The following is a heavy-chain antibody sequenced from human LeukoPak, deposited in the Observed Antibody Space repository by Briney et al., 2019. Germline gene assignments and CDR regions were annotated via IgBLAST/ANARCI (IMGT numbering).Heavy chain of an antibody. CDR2: IYWDDDK. Sequence: SGPTLVNPTQTLTLTCTFSGFSLSTSGVGVGWIRQPPGKALEWLALIYWDDDKRYSPSLKSRLTITKDTSKNQVVITVTNMDPVDTATYYCARIPMVRGLRGGNYFDYWGQGTLVTVSS. CDR1: GFSLSTSGVG. J-gene: IGHJ4*02. D-gene: IGHD3-10*01. V-gene: IGHV2-5*02. CDR3: ARIPMVRGLRGGNYFDY.